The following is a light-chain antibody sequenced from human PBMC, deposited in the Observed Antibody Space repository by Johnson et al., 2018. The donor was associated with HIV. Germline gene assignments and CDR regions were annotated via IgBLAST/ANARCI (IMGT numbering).Light chain of an antibody. CDR3: GTWDSSLSAYV. Sequence: QPVLTQPPSVSAAPGQKVTFSCSGSTSNIGNNYVSWYRQLPGTAPKLLIYENNKRPSGIPDRFSGSKSGTSATLGITGLPTGDEADYYCGTWDSSLSAYVFGTGTKVTVL. V-gene: IGLV1-51*02. CDR1: TSNIGNNY. J-gene: IGLJ1*01. CDR2: ENN.